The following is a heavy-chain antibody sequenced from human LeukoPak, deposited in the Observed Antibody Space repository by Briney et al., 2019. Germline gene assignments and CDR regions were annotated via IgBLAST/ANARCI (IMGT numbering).Heavy chain of an antibody. D-gene: IGHD6-13*01. V-gene: IGHV4-34*01. CDR1: GGSFSGYY. Sequence: PSETLSLTCAVYGGSFSGYYWSWIRQPPGKGLEWIGEINHSGSTNHNPSLKSRVTISVDTSKNQFSLKLSSVTAADTAVYYCARGLYSSSWPLDYWGQGTLVTVSS. J-gene: IGHJ4*02. CDR2: INHSGST. CDR3: ARGLYSSSWPLDY.